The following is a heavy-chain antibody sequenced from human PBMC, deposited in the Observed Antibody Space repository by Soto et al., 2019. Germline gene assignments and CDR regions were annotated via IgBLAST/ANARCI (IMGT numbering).Heavy chain of an antibody. CDR2: INHSGST. CDR1: GGSFSGYY. J-gene: IGHJ6*02. V-gene: IGHV4-34*01. Sequence: SETLSLTCAVYGGSFSGYYWSWIRQPPGKGLEWIGEINHSGSTNYNPSLKRRVTISVDTSKNQFSLKLSSVTAADTAVYYCARGLPSDYDFWSGYSYYYYGMDVWGQGTTVTVSS. CDR3: ARGLPSDYDFWSGYSYYYYGMDV. D-gene: IGHD3-3*01.